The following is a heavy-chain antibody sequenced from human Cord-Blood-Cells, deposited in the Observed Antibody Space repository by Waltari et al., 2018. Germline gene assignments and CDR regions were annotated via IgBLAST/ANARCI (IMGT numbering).Heavy chain of an antibody. CDR1: GFTFSSYG. J-gene: IGHJ5*02. CDR3: AKGNWFDP. Sequence: QVQLVESGGGVVQPGRSLRLSCAAPGFTFSSYGMHWVRQAPGKGLEWVAVISYDGSNKYYADSVKGRFTISRDNSKNTLYLQMNSLRAEDTAVYYCAKGNWFDPWGQGTLVTVSS. CDR2: ISYDGSNK. V-gene: IGHV3-30*18.